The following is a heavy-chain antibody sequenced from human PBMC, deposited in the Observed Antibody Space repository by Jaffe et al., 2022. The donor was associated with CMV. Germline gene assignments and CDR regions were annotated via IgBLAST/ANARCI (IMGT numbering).Heavy chain of an antibody. Sequence: QVQLQESGPGLVKPSGTLSLTCAVSGGSISSSNWWSWVRQPPGKGLEWIGEIYHSGSTNYNPSLKSRVTISVDKSKNQFSLKLSSVTAADTAVYYCARDPASGGYYDSSGYYYEPDYYYYMDVWGKGTTVTVSS. D-gene: IGHD3-22*01. J-gene: IGHJ6*03. CDR2: IYHSGST. V-gene: IGHV4-4*02. CDR3: ARDPASGGYYDSSGYYYEPDYYYYMDV. CDR1: GGSISSSNW.